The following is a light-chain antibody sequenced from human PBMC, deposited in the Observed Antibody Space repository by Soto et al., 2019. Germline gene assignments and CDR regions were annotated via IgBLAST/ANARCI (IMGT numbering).Light chain of an antibody. J-gene: IGKJ1*01. CDR3: QQYNSYWT. CDR1: QSISSW. CDR2: DAS. Sequence: DIQMTQSPSTLSASVGDRVTITCRASQSISSWLAWYQQKPGKAPKLLIYDASSLESGVPSRFRGSGSGTEFTLTISSLQPDDFANYYCQQYNSYWTFGQGTKVEIK. V-gene: IGKV1-5*01.